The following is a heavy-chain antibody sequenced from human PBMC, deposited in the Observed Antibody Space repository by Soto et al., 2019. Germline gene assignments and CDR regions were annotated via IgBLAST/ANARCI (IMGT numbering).Heavy chain of an antibody. CDR2: IYYDGNNK. CDR1: GFTFSAYG. J-gene: IGHJ4*02. Sequence: QVQLVESGGGVVHPGRSLRLSCAASGFTFSAYGMHWVRQAPGKGLEWLAMIYYDGNNKYYADSVEGRFTISRDNSKNTLYLQVSSLRAEDTAVYYCARVGGTVTSDYWGQGTLVTVSS. D-gene: IGHD4-17*01. V-gene: IGHV3-33*01. CDR3: ARVGGTVTSDY.